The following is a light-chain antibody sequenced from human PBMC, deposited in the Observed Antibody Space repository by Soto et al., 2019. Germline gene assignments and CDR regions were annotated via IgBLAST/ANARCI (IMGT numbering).Light chain of an antibody. J-gene: IGKJ4*01. CDR2: GAS. CDR1: QSVSNTY. V-gene: IGKV3-20*01. Sequence: EVVLTQSPGTLSLSPGERATLSCRASQSVSNTYVAWYQHIPGQTPRLLIYGASNRATGIPDRFSGSGSGTDFTLTISRLEPEDFAIYYCQRYNNWPLTFGGGTKVDIK. CDR3: QRYNNWPLT.